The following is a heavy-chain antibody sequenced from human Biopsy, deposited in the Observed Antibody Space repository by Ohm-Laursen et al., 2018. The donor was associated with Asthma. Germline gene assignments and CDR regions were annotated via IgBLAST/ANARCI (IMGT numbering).Heavy chain of an antibody. CDR1: YGSITRGGYY. CDR3: ARAQDYYDSRGYYRSFDY. J-gene: IGHJ4*02. CDR2: IYYSGST. V-gene: IGHV4-31*03. D-gene: IGHD3-22*01. Sequence: TLSLTSTVSYGSITRGGYYWTWIRQHPGKGLEWIGLIYYSGSTYSNPSLKSRVSISIDTSKNQFSLKLSSVTAPDTAVYYCARAQDYYDSRGYYRSFDYWGQGTLVTVSS.